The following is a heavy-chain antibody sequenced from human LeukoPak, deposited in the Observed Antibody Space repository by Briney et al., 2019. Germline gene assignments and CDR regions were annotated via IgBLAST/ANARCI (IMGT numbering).Heavy chain of an antibody. V-gene: IGHV3-23*01. CDR1: GFTFSDYA. J-gene: IGHJ4*02. D-gene: IGHD5-12*01. CDR3: AKGGYINSWRNHFDN. Sequence: PGGSLRLSCAASGFTFSDYAMWWVRQAPGKGLEWVSVVFVSGDSTHYAESVKGRFTISRDNSKNALYLQMNSLRADDTAVYYCAKGGYINSWRNHFDNWGQGTLVTVSS. CDR2: VFVSGDST.